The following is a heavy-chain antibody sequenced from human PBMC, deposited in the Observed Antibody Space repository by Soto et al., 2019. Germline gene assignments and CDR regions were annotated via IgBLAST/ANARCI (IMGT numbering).Heavy chain of an antibody. CDR3: VTARAYYYYGMDV. CDR1: GGSFSGYY. V-gene: IGHV4-34*01. J-gene: IGHJ6*02. D-gene: IGHD3-10*01. CDR2: INHSGST. Sequence: SETLSLTCAVYGGSFSGYYWSWIRQPPGKGLEWIGEINHSGSTNYNPSLKSRVTISVDTSKNQFSLKLSSVTAADTAVYYCVTARAYYYYGMDVWGQGTTVTVSS.